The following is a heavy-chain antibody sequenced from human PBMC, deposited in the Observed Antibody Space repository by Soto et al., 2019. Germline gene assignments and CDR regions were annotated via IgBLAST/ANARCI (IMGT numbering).Heavy chain of an antibody. V-gene: IGHV3-30*18. Sequence: GGSLRLSCAASGFPFSSYGMHWVRQAPGKGLEWVAVISYDGSNKYYADSVKGRFTISRDNSKNTLYLQMNSLRAEDTAVYYCAKIRRFGELSYYGMDVWGQGTTVTVSS. CDR3: AKIRRFGELSYYGMDV. CDR1: GFPFSSYG. J-gene: IGHJ6*02. CDR2: ISYDGSNK. D-gene: IGHD3-10*01.